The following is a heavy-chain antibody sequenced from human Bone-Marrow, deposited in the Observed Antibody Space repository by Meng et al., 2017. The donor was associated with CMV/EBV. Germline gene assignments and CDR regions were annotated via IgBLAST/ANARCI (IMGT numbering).Heavy chain of an antibody. V-gene: IGHV4-34*01. CDR1: GGSFSGYY. CDR2: INHSGST. J-gene: IGHJ4*02. D-gene: IGHD2-2*01. CDR3: ARIRVVPAATLYYFDY. Sequence: GSLRLSCAVYGGSFSGYYWSWIRQPPGKGLEWIGEINHSGSTNYNPSLKSRVTISVDTSKNQFSLKLSSVTAADTAVYYCARIRVVPAATLYYFDYWGQGTRVTVSS.